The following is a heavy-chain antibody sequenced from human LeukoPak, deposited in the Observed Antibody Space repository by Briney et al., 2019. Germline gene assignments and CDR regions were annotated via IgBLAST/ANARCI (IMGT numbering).Heavy chain of an antibody. CDR1: GFTFSSYA. J-gene: IGHJ4*02. V-gene: IGHV3-30-3*01. Sequence: GGSLRLSCAASGFTFSSYAMHWVRQAPGKGLEWVAVISYDGSNKYYADSVKGRFTISRDNSKNTLYLQMNSLRAEDTAVYYCAKGGSYGSFDYWGQGTLVTLSS. CDR2: ISYDGSNK. CDR3: AKGGSYGSFDY. D-gene: IGHD1-26*01.